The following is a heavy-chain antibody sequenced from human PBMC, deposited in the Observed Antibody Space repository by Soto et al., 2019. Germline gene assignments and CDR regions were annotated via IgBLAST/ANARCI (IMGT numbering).Heavy chain of an antibody. Sequence: GASVKVSCKASGYTFTSYGISWVRQAPGQGLEWMGWISAYNGNTNYAQKLQGRVTMTTDTSTSTAYMELRSLRSDDTAVYYCARDDYYDSSGYAYYYGMDVWGQGTTVTVSS. CDR3: ARDDYYDSSGYAYYYGMDV. V-gene: IGHV1-18*01. CDR2: ISAYNGNT. D-gene: IGHD3-22*01. J-gene: IGHJ6*02. CDR1: GYTFTSYG.